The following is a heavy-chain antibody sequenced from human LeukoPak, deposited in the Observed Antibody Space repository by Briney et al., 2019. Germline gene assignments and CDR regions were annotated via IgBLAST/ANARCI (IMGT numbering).Heavy chain of an antibody. CDR2: INHSGST. D-gene: IGHD3-3*01. V-gene: IGHV4-34*01. CDR1: GGSFSGYY. Sequence: SETLSLTCAVYGGSFSGYYWSWIRQPSGMGLEWIGEINHSGSTNYNPSLKSRVTISVDTSKNQFSLKLTSVTAADTAVYYCARQTGVGLFILPGGQGTLVTVSS. J-gene: IGHJ4*02. CDR3: ARQTGVGLFILP.